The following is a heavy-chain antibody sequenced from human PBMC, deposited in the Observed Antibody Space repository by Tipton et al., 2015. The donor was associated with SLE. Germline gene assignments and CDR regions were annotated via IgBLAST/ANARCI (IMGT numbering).Heavy chain of an antibody. J-gene: IGHJ6*02. CDR2: IHSGGGT. CDR1: GFIFDNYA. V-gene: IGHV3-23*03. CDR3: ARDVMSDYIWGSYRTSGMDV. D-gene: IGHD3-16*02. Sequence: SLRLSCAASGFIFDNYAMSWVRQAPGKGLEWVSLIHSGGGTYYAESVKGRFAISRDLSENTLYLQMNSLRPEDTAVYYCARDVMSDYIWGSYRTSGMDVWGQGTTVTVSS.